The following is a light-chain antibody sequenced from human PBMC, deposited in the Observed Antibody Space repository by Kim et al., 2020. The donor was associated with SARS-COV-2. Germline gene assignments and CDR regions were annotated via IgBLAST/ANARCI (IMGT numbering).Light chain of an antibody. V-gene: IGLV3-19*01. CDR2: GKN. CDR3: NSRNSNDNVV. CDR1: SRRSYY. Sequence: VALGQTVRITCQGDSRRSYYATWYQHKPGQAPILVIYGKNNRPSGVPDRFSGSSSGNTASLTITGTQAGDEADYYCNSRNSNDNVVFGGGTQLTVL. J-gene: IGLJ2*01.